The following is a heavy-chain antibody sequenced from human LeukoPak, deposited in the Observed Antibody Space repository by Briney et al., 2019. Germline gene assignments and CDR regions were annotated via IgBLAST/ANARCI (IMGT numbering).Heavy chain of an antibody. V-gene: IGHV1-2*02. J-gene: IGHJ4*02. Sequence: ASVKVSCKASGYTFTGYYMHWVRQAPGQGVEGMGWINPNSGGTNYAQKFQGRVTMTRDTSISTAYMELSRLRSDDTAVYYCARDLKRGSGYDYHPYFDYWGQGTLVTVSP. CDR2: INPNSGGT. D-gene: IGHD5-12*01. CDR1: GYTFTGYY. CDR3: ARDLKRGSGYDYHPYFDY.